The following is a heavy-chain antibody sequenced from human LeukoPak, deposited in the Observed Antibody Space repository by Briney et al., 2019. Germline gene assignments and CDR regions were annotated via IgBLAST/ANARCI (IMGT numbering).Heavy chain of an antibody. D-gene: IGHD2-15*01. CDR1: GFTFSTYS. CDR2: IISSSSYI. V-gene: IGHV3-21*01. Sequence: PGGSLRLSCAASGFTFSTYSMNWVRQASGKGLEWVSSIISSSSYIYYADSVKGRFTISRDNAKNSLYLQMNSLRAEDTAVYYCARDPQYCSGGSCYSFDYWGQGTLVTVSS. J-gene: IGHJ4*02. CDR3: ARDPQYCSGGSCYSFDY.